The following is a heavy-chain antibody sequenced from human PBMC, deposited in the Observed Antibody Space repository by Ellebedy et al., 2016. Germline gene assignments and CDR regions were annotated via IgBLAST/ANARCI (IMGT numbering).Heavy chain of an antibody. Sequence: GESLKISXAASGFTFSSYSMNWVRQAPGKGLEWVSYISSSSSTIYYADSVKGRFTISRDNAKNSLYLQMNSLRAEDTAVYYCARDQGKHIVVVPADKSHMDVWGKGRTVNV. CDR2: ISSSSSTI. CDR1: GFTFSSYS. D-gene: IGHD2-2*01. CDR3: ARDQGKHIVVVPADKSHMDV. V-gene: IGHV3-48*01. J-gene: IGHJ6*03.